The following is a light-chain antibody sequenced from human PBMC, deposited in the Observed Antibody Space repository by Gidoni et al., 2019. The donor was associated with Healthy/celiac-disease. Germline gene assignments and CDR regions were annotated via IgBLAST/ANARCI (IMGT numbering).Light chain of an antibody. V-gene: IGKV3-15*01. Sequence: EIVMTQSPATLSVSPGERATLSCRASQSVSSNLAWYQQKPGQAPRLLLYGASTRATGIPARVSGSGSGTEFTLTISSLQSEDFAFYYCQQYNNWPPFTFXPXTKVEIK. CDR1: QSVSSN. CDR2: GAS. J-gene: IGKJ3*01. CDR3: QQYNNWPPFT.